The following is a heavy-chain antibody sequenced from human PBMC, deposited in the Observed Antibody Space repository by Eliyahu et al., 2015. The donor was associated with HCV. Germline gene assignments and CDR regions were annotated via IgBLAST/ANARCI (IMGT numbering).Heavy chain of an antibody. J-gene: IGHJ3*01. CDR2: ISGNGGRT. V-gene: IGHV3-23*01. D-gene: IGHD4-17*01. CDR1: GITFSTYA. CDR3: AKDPNGDYFGAFDF. Sequence: GGSLRLSCAASGITFSTYAMTWVRQAPGKGLEWVSIISGNGGRTLYADSVKGRFTISRDNSKNTLYLQMSSLRAEDTAVYYCAKDPNGDYFGAFDFWGQGTTVTVSS.